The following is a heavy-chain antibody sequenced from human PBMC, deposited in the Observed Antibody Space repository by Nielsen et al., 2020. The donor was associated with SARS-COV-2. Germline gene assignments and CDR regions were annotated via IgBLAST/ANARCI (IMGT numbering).Heavy chain of an antibody. CDR2: INPDGSMK. D-gene: IGHD1-1*01. CDR3: LQEGAS. J-gene: IGHJ5*02. V-gene: IGHV3-7*05. Sequence: GESLKISCAASGFSFRTSWMNWVRQGPGKRLEWVANINPDGSMKRHVDSVMGRFTISRDNARDSLYLQMNNLRAEDTAIYYCLQEGASWGQGTLVTVSS. CDR1: GFSFRTSW.